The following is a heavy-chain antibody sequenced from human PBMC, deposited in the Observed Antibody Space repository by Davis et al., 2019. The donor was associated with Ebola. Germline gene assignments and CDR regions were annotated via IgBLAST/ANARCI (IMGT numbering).Heavy chain of an antibody. D-gene: IGHD2-2*01. Sequence: MPSETLSLTCAVYGGSFSGYHWSWIRQAPGKGLEWIGEINHSGSTNYNPSLKSRVTISVDTSKNQFSLKLSSVTAADTAVYYCARVGIVVVPAADFDYYYGMDVWGQGTTVTVSS. CDR3: ARVGIVVVPAADFDYYYGMDV. V-gene: IGHV4-34*01. CDR2: INHSGST. CDR1: GGSFSGYH. J-gene: IGHJ6*02.